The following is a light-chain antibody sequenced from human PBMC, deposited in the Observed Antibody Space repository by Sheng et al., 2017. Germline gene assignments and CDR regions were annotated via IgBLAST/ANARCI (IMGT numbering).Light chain of an antibody. V-gene: IGLV4-69*01. J-gene: IGLJ2*01. CDR3: QSWGSGPV. CDR1: RGHASYA. CDR2: VDSDGTH. Sequence: HLVLTQPPSASASLGASVTLTCTLSRGHASYAVAWHQQSPEKGPRYLMNVDSDGTHTKGDGIPDRFSGSSSGAERYLTISSLQSQDEADYYCQSWGSGPVFGGGTKLTVL.